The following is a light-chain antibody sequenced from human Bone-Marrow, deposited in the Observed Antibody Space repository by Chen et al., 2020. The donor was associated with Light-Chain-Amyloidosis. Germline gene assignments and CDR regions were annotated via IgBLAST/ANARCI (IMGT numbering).Light chain of an antibody. Sequence: SVLTQPPSVSGAPGQRVTISCPGRSSNIGAGYDVHWYQQLPGTAPKLLIYGNSNRPSGVPDRFSGSKSGTSASLAITGLQAEDEADYYCQSYDSSLSGYVFGTGTKVTVL. CDR1: SSNIGAGYD. CDR2: GNS. CDR3: QSYDSSLSGYV. V-gene: IGLV1-40*01. J-gene: IGLJ1*01.